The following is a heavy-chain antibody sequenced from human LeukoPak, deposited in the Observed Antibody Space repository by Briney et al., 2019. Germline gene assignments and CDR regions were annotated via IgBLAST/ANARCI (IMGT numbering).Heavy chain of an antibody. CDR3: ARAHRSGSIAAEEYWFDP. CDR2: ISAYNGNT. V-gene: IGHV1-18*01. Sequence: GASVKVSCKASGYTFTSYGISWVRQAPGQGLEWMGWISAYNGNTNYAQKLQGRVTMTTDTSTSTAYMELRSLRSDDTAVYYCARAHRSGSIAAEEYWFDPWGQGTLVTVSS. CDR1: GYTFTSYG. J-gene: IGHJ5*02. D-gene: IGHD6-13*01.